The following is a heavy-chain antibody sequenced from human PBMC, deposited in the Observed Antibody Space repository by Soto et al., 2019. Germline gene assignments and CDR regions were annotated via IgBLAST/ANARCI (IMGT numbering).Heavy chain of an antibody. CDR3: AKDQYIVVVPAASNYYYGMDV. CDR2: ISYDGSNK. J-gene: IGHJ6*02. Sequence: QVQLVESGGGVVQPGRSLRLSCAASGFTFSSYGMHWVRQAPGKGLEWVAVISYDGSNKYYADSVKGRFTISRDNSKNXLXLXXNSLRAEDTAVYYCAKDQYIVVVPAASNYYYGMDVWGQGTTVTVSS. V-gene: IGHV3-30*18. D-gene: IGHD2-2*01. CDR1: GFTFSSYG.